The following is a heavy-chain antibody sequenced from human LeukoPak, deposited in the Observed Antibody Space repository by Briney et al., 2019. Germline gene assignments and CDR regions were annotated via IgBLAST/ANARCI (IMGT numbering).Heavy chain of an antibody. CDR2: IYNSGNT. D-gene: IGHD1-26*01. V-gene: IGHV4-59*01. CDR1: GGSIGSFY. CDR3: ARDPSLGVPEYFDL. Sequence: SETLSLTCTVSGGSIGSFYWNWIRQPPGKGLEWIGYIYNSGNTKYKPSLKSRVTISVDASKNQFSLKLRSVTAADTAVYYCARDPSLGVPEYFDLWGRGTLVTVSS. J-gene: IGHJ2*01.